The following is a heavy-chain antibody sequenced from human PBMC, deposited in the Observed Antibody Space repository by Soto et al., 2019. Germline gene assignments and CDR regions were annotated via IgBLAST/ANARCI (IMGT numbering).Heavy chain of an antibody. CDR2: IYRTGST. J-gene: IGHJ4*02. CDR1: VGSFTSKNW. CDR3: ASRDPGTSVDY. D-gene: IGHD1-7*01. V-gene: IGHV4-4*02. Sequence: AETLSLGCAVSVGSFTSKNWWTWFRQPPGQGLEWIGEIYRTGSTNYNPSLKSRVTISLDKSENQFSLKVTSLTAADTAVYYCASRDPGTSVDYWGQGTLVTVSS.